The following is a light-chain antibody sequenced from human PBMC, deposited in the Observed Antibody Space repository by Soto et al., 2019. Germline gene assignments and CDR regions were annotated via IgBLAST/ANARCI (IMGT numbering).Light chain of an antibody. J-gene: IGLJ2*01. CDR3: SSYSSSSSVA. CDR2: DVS. Sequence: QSVLTQPASVSGTPGQSITISCTGTSSDVGDYNYVSWYRQHPGKAPKLLIYDVSNRPSRVSNRFSGSKSGNTASLTISGLQAEDEGDYYCSSYSSSSSVAFGGGTKVTVL. CDR1: SSDVGDYNY. V-gene: IGLV2-14*03.